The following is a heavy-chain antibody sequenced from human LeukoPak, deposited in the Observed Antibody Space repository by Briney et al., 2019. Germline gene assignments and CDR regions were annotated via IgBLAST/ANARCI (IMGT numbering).Heavy chain of an antibody. Sequence: SETLSLTCTVSGGSISTYYWNWIRQPPGKGLEWIGYIYHSGSTNYNPSLQSRVTISVDTSKNQFSLKLSSVTAADTAVYYCARGSGYSSGWYVRNWGQGTLVTVSS. J-gene: IGHJ4*02. CDR3: ARGSGYSSGWYVRN. CDR1: GGSISTYY. V-gene: IGHV4-59*12. D-gene: IGHD6-19*01. CDR2: IYHSGST.